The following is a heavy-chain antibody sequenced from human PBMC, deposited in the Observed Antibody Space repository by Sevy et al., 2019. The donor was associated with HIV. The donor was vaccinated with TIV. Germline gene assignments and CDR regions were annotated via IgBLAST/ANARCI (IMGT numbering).Heavy chain of an antibody. J-gene: IGHJ4*02. CDR1: GGTFSSYA. Sequence: ASVKVSCKASGGTFSSYAISWVRQAPGQGLEWMGGIIPIFGTANYAQKFQGRVTITADESTSTAYMGLSSLRSEDTAVYYCARGAYYDFWSGYFDYWGQGTLVTVSS. D-gene: IGHD3-3*01. CDR2: IIPIFGTA. CDR3: ARGAYYDFWSGYFDY. V-gene: IGHV1-69*13.